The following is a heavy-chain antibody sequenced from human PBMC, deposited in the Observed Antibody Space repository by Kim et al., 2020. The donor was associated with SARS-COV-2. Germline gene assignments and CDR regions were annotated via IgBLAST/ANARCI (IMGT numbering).Heavy chain of an antibody. Sequence: GRSLRLSCAASGFTFSSYGMHWVRQAPGKGLEWVAVIWYDGSNKYYADSVKGRFTISRDNSKNTLYLQMNSLRAEDTAVYYCARGYCGGDCRLHQYNWFDPWGQGILVTVSS. J-gene: IGHJ5*02. CDR2: IWYDGSNK. D-gene: IGHD2-21*02. CDR3: ARGYCGGDCRLHQYNWFDP. V-gene: IGHV3-33*01. CDR1: GFTFSSYG.